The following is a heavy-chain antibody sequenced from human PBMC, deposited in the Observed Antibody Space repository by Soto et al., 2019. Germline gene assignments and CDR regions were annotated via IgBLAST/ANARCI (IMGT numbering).Heavy chain of an antibody. Sequence: TQSLTCAVSGCSISSGRYSWNWIRQPPGKGLEWIGNIYHSGSTYYNASLKSRVTISVDRSKNQFSLKLSSVTAADTAVYYCGRGDYANAFDIWGQGTMVT. V-gene: IGHV4-30-2*01. D-gene: IGHD4-17*01. CDR1: GCSISSGRYS. CDR2: IYHSGST. J-gene: IGHJ3*02. CDR3: GRGDYANAFDI.